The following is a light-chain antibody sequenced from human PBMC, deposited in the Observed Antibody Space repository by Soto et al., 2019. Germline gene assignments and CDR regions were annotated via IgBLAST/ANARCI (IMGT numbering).Light chain of an antibody. J-gene: IGKJ5*01. CDR3: QQLMSYPIT. V-gene: IGKV1-9*01. Sequence: DIQLTQSPSFLSASVGDRVTITCRASQVINSYLACYQQKPGKAPKLLIYAASNLQSGVPSRFSGSGSGTEFTLTISSLQPEDFATYYCQQLMSYPITFGQGTRLEI. CDR2: AAS. CDR1: QVINSY.